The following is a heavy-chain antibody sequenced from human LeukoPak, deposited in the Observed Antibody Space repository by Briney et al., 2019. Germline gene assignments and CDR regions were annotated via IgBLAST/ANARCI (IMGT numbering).Heavy chain of an antibody. J-gene: IGHJ4*02. CDR3: AREGTGYSYGSFDY. CDR2: INSDGSST. Sequence: GGSLRLSCAASGFTFSSYWMHWVRQAPGKGLVWVSRINSDGSSTSYADSVKGRFTISRDNAKNTLYLQMNSLRAEDTAVYYCAREGTGYSYGSFDYWSQGTLVTVSS. V-gene: IGHV3-74*01. CDR1: GFTFSSYW. D-gene: IGHD5-18*01.